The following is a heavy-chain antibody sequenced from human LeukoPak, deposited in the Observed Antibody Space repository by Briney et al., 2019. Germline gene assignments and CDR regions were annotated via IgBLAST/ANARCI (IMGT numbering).Heavy chain of an antibody. D-gene: IGHD3-10*01. V-gene: IGHV3-23*01. CDR3: AKGLGWSYPYGMDV. J-gene: IGHJ6*02. CDR2: ISGSGGST. Sequence: GGSLRLSCAASGFTFSGYGIHWDRQAPGKGLEWVSAISGSGGSTYYADSVRGRFTISRDNSKNTLYLQMNSLRAEDTAVYYCAKGLGWSYPYGMDVWGQGTTVTVSS. CDR1: GFTFSGYG.